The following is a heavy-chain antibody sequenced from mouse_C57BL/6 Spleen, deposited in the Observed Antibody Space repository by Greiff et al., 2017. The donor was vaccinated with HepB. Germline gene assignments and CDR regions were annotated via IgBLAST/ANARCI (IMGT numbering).Heavy chain of an antibody. J-gene: IGHJ2*01. D-gene: IGHD1-1*01. V-gene: IGHV5-9-1*02. Sequence: EVMLVESGEGLVKPGGSLKLSCAASGFTFSSYAMSWVRQTPEKRLEWVAYISSGGDYIYYADTVKGRFTISRDNARNTLYLQMSSLKSEDTSMYYCTRDRDYYGSSYTFDYWGQGTTLTVSS. CDR2: ISSGGDYI. CDR3: TRDRDYYGSSYTFDY. CDR1: GFTFSSYA.